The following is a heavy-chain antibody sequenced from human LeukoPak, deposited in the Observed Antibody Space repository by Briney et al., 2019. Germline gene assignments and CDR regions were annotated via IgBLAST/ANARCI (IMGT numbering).Heavy chain of an antibody. D-gene: IGHD4-23*01. J-gene: IGHJ4*02. Sequence: PGGSLRLSCAASGFTFSDYALDWVRQAPGRGLEWVATLSGSGAGTYYSDSVQGRFTISRDNAKNSLYLQMNSLRAEDTAVYYCARDQSPLRWRTKGVFDYWGQGTLVTVSS. CDR2: LSGSGAGT. CDR3: ARDQSPLRWRTKGVFDY. V-gene: IGHV3-23*01. CDR1: GFTFSDYA.